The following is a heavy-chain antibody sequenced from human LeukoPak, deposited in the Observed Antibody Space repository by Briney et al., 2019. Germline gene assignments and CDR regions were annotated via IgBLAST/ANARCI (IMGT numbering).Heavy chain of an antibody. V-gene: IGHV4-39*07. CDR2: IYYSGST. J-gene: IGHJ4*02. Sequence: SETLSLTCTVSGGSISSSSYYWGWIRQPPGKGLEWIGSIYYSGSTYYNPSLKSRVTMSVDTSKSQFSLKLSSVAAADTAVYYCARDDGSGSYDYWGQGTRVTVSS. D-gene: IGHD3-10*01. CDR1: GGSISSSSYY. CDR3: ARDDGSGSYDY.